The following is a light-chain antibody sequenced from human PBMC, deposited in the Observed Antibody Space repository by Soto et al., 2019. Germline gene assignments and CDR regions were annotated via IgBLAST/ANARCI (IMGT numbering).Light chain of an antibody. CDR2: DVS. Sequence: LAQPRSVSGAPGQSVTLSFSGTSTDVGGYNYVSLYQQHPGKVPKLMLYDVSKRPSGVPDRFSGSKSGNTASLTISGLQAEDEADYYCCSYAGRDTLYVFGSGTKVTVL. CDR1: STDVGGYNY. V-gene: IGLV2-11*01. CDR3: CSYAGRDTLYV. J-gene: IGLJ1*01.